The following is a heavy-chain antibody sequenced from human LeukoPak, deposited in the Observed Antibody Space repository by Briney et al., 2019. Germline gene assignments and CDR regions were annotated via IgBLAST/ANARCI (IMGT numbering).Heavy chain of an antibody. V-gene: IGHV3-21*01. CDR1: GFTFSSHS. CDR2: IGSSNSYI. Sequence: GGSLRLSCAASGFTFSSHSMNWVRQAPGKGLEWVSSIGSSNSYIYYADSVKGRFTISRDNAKNSLYLQMNSLRAEDTAVYYCARDGIVGATAFDYWGQGTLVTVSS. D-gene: IGHD1-26*01. CDR3: ARDGIVGATAFDY. J-gene: IGHJ4*02.